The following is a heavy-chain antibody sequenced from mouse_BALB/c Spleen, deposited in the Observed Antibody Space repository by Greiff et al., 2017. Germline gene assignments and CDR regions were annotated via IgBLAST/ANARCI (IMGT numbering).Heavy chain of an antibody. CDR1: GFTFSDYY. CDR2: ISDGGSYT. Sequence: EVKLVESGGGLVKPGGSLTLSCAASGFTFSDYYMYWVRQTPEKRLEWVATISDGGSYTYYPDSVKGRFTISRDNAKNNLYLQMSSLKSEDTAMYYCARDEKGDYYAMGYWGQGTSGTVSS. CDR3: ARDEKGDYYAMGY. J-gene: IGHJ4*01. V-gene: IGHV5-4*02.